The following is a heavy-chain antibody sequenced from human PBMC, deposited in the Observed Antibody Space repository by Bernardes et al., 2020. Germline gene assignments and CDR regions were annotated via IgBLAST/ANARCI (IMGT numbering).Heavy chain of an antibody. Sequence: SETLSLTCTVSGGSISSYYWSWIRQPPGKGLEWIGYIYYSGSTNYNPSLKSRVTISVDTSKNQFSLKLSSVTAADTAVYYCARGGGVDYGGNSGYYYYGMDVWGQGTTVTVSS. J-gene: IGHJ6*02. V-gene: IGHV4-59*08. CDR3: ARGGGVDYGGNSGYYYYGMDV. D-gene: IGHD4-17*01. CDR2: IYYSGST. CDR1: GGSISSYY.